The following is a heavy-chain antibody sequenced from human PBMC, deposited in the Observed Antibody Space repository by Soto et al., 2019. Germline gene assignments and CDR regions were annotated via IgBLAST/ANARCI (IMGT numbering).Heavy chain of an antibody. CDR2: IYYSGST. D-gene: IGHD3-9*01. J-gene: IGHJ5*02. V-gene: IGHV4-59*01. CDR1: GGSISSYY. Sequence: SETLSLTCTVSGGSISSYYWSWIRQPPGKGLEWIGYIYYSGSTNYNPSLKSRVTISVDTSKNQFSLKLSSVTAADTAVYYCARVGYYDILTGPLPPQFNWFDPWGQGTLVTVSS. CDR3: ARVGYYDILTGPLPPQFNWFDP.